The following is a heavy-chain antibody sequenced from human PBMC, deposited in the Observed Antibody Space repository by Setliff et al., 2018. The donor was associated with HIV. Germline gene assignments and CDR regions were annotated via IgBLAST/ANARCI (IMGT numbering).Heavy chain of an antibody. D-gene: IGHD4-17*01. CDR3: ARVGTTVTTRETYKWFDP. V-gene: IGHV4-39*01. CDR2: IYYSGST. CDR1: GGSISSSSYY. J-gene: IGHJ5*02. Sequence: SETLSLTCTVSGGSISSSSYYWGWIRQPPGKGLEWIGSIYYSGSTYYNPSLKSRVTISVDTSKNQFSLKIDSVIAADTAVYFCARVGTTVTTRETYKWFDPWGQGTLVTAPQ.